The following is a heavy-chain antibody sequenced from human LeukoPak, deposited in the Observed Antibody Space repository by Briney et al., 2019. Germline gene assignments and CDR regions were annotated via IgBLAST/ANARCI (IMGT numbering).Heavy chain of an antibody. V-gene: IGHV3-66*02. D-gene: IGHD6-6*01. CDR1: GFTVSSNH. CDR2: IYSGGST. J-gene: IGHJ4*02. Sequence: PGGSLRLSCAASGFTVSSNHMSWVRQAPGKGLEWVSVIYSGGSTYYADSVKGRFTISRDNSKNTLYVQMNSLRAEDTAVYYCAREIAARLDYWGQGTLVTVSS. CDR3: AREIAARLDY.